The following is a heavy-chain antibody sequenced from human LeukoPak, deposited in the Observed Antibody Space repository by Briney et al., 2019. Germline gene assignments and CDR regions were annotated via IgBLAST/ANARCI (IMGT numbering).Heavy chain of an antibody. V-gene: IGHV1-2*02. CDR2: INPNTGGT. J-gene: IGHJ4*02. CDR3: ARVHATGYFSLDLGY. Sequence: GSVKVSCKASGYTFTGYFMHWARQAPGQGLDWMGWINPNTGGTKYAQKFQGRVTMTRDTSIGTAYMELSTVTSDDTAVYFCARVHATGYFSLDLGYWGQGTLVTVSS. D-gene: IGHD3-9*01. CDR1: GYTFTGYF.